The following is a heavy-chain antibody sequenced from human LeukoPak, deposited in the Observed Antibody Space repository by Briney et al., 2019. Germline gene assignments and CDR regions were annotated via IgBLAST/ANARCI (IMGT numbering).Heavy chain of an antibody. J-gene: IGHJ4*02. V-gene: IGHV1-46*01. Sequence: GASVKVPCKASGYTFTSYYMHWVRQAPGQGLEWIGIINPSIGSTTYAQKFQGRVTMTRDTSTSTVYMDLSSLSSEDTAVYYCASPASEPASSGWYYFDHWGQGTLVTVSS. D-gene: IGHD6-19*01. CDR3: ASPASEPASSGWYYFDH. CDR1: GYTFTSYY. CDR2: INPSIGST.